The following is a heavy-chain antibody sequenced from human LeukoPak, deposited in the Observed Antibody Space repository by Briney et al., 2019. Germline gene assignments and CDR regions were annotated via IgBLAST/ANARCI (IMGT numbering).Heavy chain of an antibody. Sequence: SQTLSLTCTVSGGSISSGDYYWSWIRQPPGKGLERIGYIYYSGSTYYNPSLKSRVTISVDTSKNQFSLKLSSVTAADTAVYYCARDHGFLEWLLLPPTEWGQGTLVTVSS. CDR2: IYYSGST. D-gene: IGHD3-3*01. CDR1: GGSISSGDYY. V-gene: IGHV4-30-4*01. J-gene: IGHJ4*02. CDR3: ARDHGFLEWLLLPPTE.